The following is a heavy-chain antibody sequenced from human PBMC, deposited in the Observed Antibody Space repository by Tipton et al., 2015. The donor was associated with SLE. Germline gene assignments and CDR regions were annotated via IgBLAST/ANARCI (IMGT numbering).Heavy chain of an antibody. CDR1: GFTFSSYG. CDR3: ARDPPSGMTPFDY. D-gene: IGHD1-14*01. Sequence: SGFTFSSYGMHWVRQAPGKGLEWVAVIWYDGSNKYYADSVKGRFTISRDNSKNTLYLQMNSLRAEDTAVYYCARDPPSGMTPFDYWGQGTLVTVSS. CDR2: IWYDGSNK. J-gene: IGHJ4*02. V-gene: IGHV3-33*01.